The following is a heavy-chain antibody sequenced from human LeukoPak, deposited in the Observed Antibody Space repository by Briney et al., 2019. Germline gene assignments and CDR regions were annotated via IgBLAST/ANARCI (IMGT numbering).Heavy chain of an antibody. CDR3: ARRQYYYDSSGYYYWFDP. D-gene: IGHD3-22*01. J-gene: IGHJ5*02. V-gene: IGHV5-51*01. CDR1: GYTFTTSW. Sequence: GESLKISCKGSGYTFTTSWIDWVRQLPGKGLEWMGIIYPGDSDTRYSPSFQGQVTISADKSINTAYLQWSSLKASDTAMYYCARRQYYYDSSGYYYWFDPWGQGTLVTVSS. CDR2: IYPGDSDT.